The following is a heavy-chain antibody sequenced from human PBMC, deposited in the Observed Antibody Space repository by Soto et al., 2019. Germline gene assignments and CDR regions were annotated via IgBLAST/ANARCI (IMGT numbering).Heavy chain of an antibody. Sequence: SETLSLTCTVSGGSLSGYYCIWIRPPPGKGLEWIGYMYNTGSTVYNPSFKSRVTISVDTSKNQFSLKLNSVTAADTAVYYCARDLWGYCGTDCYPLDVWGQGTTVTVS. V-gene: IGHV4-59*01. D-gene: IGHD2-21*02. J-gene: IGHJ6*02. CDR1: GGSLSGYY. CDR2: MYNTGST. CDR3: ARDLWGYCGTDCYPLDV.